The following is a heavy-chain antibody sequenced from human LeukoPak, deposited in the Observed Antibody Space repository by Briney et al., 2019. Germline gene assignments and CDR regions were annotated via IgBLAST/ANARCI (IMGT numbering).Heavy chain of an antibody. J-gene: IGHJ4*02. CDR3: ARELEYQLLRLPDY. V-gene: IGHV1-46*01. CDR2: INPSVGST. D-gene: IGHD2-2*01. CDR1: GYTFTSYY. Sequence: ASVKVSCKASGYTFTSYYMHWVRQAPGQGLEWMGIINPSVGSTSYAKTFQGRVTMTRDTSTSTVYMELSSLRPEDTAVYYCARELEYQLLRLPDYWGQGTLVTVSS.